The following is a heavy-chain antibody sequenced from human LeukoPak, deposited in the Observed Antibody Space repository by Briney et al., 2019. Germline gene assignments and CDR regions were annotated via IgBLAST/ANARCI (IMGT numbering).Heavy chain of an antibody. D-gene: IGHD5-18*01. CDR1: GFTFSDYY. Sequence: PGGSLRLFCAASGFTFSDYYMSWIRQAPGKGLEWVSYISSIGITIYYADSVRGRFTISRENAKNSLYLQMNSLRAEDTAVYYCARGKSGYSYGPEVPLDVWGKGTTVTVSS. CDR3: ARGKSGYSYGPEVPLDV. V-gene: IGHV3-11*04. J-gene: IGHJ6*04. CDR2: ISSIGITI.